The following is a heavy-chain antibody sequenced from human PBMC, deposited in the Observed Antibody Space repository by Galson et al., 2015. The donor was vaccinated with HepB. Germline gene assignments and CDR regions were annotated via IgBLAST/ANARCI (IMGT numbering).Heavy chain of an antibody. Sequence: TLSLTCVVYGESFSNYFWNWIRQPPGKGLEWIGEINHRGSTNYNPSLKSRVTISVDTSKNHFSLNLTSVTAADTAVYYCARAPNPAARGVVWFDPWGQGTLVTVSS. V-gene: IGHV4-34*01. CDR1: GESFSNYF. D-gene: IGHD2-15*01. CDR2: INHRGST. CDR3: ARAPNPAARGVVWFDP. J-gene: IGHJ5*02.